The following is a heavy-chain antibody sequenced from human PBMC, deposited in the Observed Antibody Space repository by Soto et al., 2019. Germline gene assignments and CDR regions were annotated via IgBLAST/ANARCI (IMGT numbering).Heavy chain of an antibody. CDR3: ARMWAVAGLYYYYGMEV. CDR1: GFTFSSYW. D-gene: IGHD6-19*01. Sequence: EVQLVESGGGLVQPGGSLRLSCAASGFTFSSYWMHWVRQAPGKGLVWVSRINSDGSSTSYADSVKGRFTISRDNAKNTLYVQMNSLRDEDTAVYYCARMWAVAGLYYYYGMEVWGQGTTVTVSS. J-gene: IGHJ6*02. V-gene: IGHV3-74*01. CDR2: INSDGSST.